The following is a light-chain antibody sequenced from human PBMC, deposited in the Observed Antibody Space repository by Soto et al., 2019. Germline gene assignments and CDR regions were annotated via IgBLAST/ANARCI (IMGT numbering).Light chain of an antibody. CDR1: QSISSW. J-gene: IGKJ1*01. CDR2: DAS. CDR3: KKYDSNGT. V-gene: IGKV1-5*01. Sequence: DIQMTQSPSTLSASVGDRVTITCRASQSISSWLAWYQQEPGKAPKLLIYDASSLESGVPSRFSGNGSGTEYPLPIRGLQPDVLAIYYCKKYDSNGTSGQGTRVDIK.